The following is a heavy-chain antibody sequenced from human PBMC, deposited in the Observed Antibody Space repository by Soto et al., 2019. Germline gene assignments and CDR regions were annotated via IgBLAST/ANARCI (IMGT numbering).Heavy chain of an antibody. D-gene: IGHD3-10*01. Sequence: GGSLRLSCAASGFTFSSYAMHWVRQAPGKGLEWVAVISYDGSNKYYADSVKGRFTISRDNSKNTLYLQMNSLRAEDTAVYYCASDLGELFDYWGQGTLVTVSS. V-gene: IGHV3-30-3*01. CDR2: ISYDGSNK. CDR1: GFTFSSYA. CDR3: ASDLGELFDY. J-gene: IGHJ4*02.